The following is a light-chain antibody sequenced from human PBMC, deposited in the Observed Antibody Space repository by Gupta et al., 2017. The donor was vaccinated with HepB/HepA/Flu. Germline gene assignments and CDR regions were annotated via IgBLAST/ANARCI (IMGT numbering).Light chain of an antibody. J-gene: IGKJ1*01. CDR3: QQYNNWPRT. CDR2: GAS. V-gene: IGKV3-15*01. Sequence: EIVMTQSPATLSVSPGERATLSCRASQSVSSDLAWYQQKPGQAPRRLIEGASTRVTGIPARFSGRGSGTEFTLTISSLQSEDFAVYHCQQYNNWPRTFGQGTKVEIK. CDR1: QSVSSD.